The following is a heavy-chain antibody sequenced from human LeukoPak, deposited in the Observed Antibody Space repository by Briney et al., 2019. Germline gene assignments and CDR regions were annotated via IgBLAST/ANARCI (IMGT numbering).Heavy chain of an antibody. CDR3: GAALREGSIAAAPY. J-gene: IGHJ4*02. CDR2: IYHSGST. V-gene: IGHV4-34*01. Sequence: SETLSLTCAVYGGSFSGYYWSWIRQPPGKGLDWIGEIYHSGSTNYNPSLKSRVTISVDTSKNQFSLKLRSVTAADTAVYFCGAALREGSIAAAPYWGQGTLVTVSS. D-gene: IGHD6-25*01. CDR1: GGSFSGYY.